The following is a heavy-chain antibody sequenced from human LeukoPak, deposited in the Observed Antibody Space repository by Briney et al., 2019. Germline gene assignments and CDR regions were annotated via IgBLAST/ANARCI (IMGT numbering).Heavy chain of an antibody. CDR3: ARLTVDGELIDY. Sequence: SETLSLTCTVSGGSISSYYWSWIRQPPGKGLEWIGYIYYSGSTNYNPSLKSRVTISVDTSKNQFSLKLGSVTAADTAVYYCARLTVDGELIDYWGQGTLVTVSS. D-gene: IGHD1-7*01. CDR1: GGSISSYY. V-gene: IGHV4-59*08. J-gene: IGHJ4*02. CDR2: IYYSGST.